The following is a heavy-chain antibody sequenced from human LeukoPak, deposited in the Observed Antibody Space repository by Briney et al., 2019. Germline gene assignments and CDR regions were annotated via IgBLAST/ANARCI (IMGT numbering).Heavy chain of an antibody. CDR3: ARARQQLASYYYYYMDV. CDR2: IYYSGST. Sequence: PSETLSLTCNVSGGSIRGYYWSWIRQPPGKGLEWIGYIYYSGSTNYNPSLKSRVTISVDTSKNQFSLKLSSVTAADTAVYYCARARQQLASYYYYYMDVWGKGTTVTASS. CDR1: GGSIRGYY. J-gene: IGHJ6*03. V-gene: IGHV4-59*01. D-gene: IGHD6-13*01.